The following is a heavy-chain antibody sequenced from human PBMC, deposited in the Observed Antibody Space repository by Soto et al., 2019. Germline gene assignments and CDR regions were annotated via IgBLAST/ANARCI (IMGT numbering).Heavy chain of an antibody. V-gene: IGHV1-69*02. D-gene: IGHD5-12*01. CDR2: ITPILGIA. CDR1: GGTFSSYT. J-gene: IGHJ4*02. Sequence: SVKVSCKASGGTFSSYTISWVRQAPGQGLEWMGRITPILGIANYAQKFQGRVTITADKSTSTAYMELSSLRSEDTAVYYCAIRYRDGYRMFYFDYWGQGTLVTVSS. CDR3: AIRYRDGYRMFYFDY.